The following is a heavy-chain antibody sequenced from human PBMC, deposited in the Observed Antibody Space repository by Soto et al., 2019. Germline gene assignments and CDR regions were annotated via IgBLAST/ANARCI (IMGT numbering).Heavy chain of an antibody. Sequence: QGQLVQSGAEVKKPGASVKVSCNASGYTFPMFGYTWLRQAPGQGLAGGVWVSAYDGNTAHGKNCQGRDPSTTYTTTGTAYMALRSLTSADTAVYFCPRTRRLYRNDDQGDYRASMEDYWGQGTPLSVSS. CDR3: PRTRRLYRNDDQGDYRASMEDY. J-gene: IGHJ4*02. D-gene: IGHD4-17*01. V-gene: IGHV1-18*01. CDR2: VSAYDGNT. CDR1: GYTFPMFG.